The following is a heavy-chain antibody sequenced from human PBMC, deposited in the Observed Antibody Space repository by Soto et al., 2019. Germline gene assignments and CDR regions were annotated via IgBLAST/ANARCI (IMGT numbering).Heavy chain of an antibody. D-gene: IGHD2-2*01. CDR2: IYYSGST. Sequence: PSETLSLTCTVSGGSISSGGYYWSWIRQHPGKGLEWIGYIYYSGSTYYNPSLKSRVTISVDTSKNQFSLKLSSVTAADTAVYYCARDLNIVVVPAAILSSAFDIWGQGTMVTVSS. J-gene: IGHJ3*02. CDR1: GGSISSGGYY. V-gene: IGHV4-31*03. CDR3: ARDLNIVVVPAAILSSAFDI.